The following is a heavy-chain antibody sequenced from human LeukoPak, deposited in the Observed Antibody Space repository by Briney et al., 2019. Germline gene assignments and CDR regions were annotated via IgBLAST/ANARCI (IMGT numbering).Heavy chain of an antibody. CDR2: ISWNSDSI. J-gene: IGHJ4*02. V-gene: IGHV3-9*01. CDR3: IKDAGYSSGWDLFDY. Sequence: HPGGSLRLSCAASGFTFDDYAMHWVRQAPGKGLEWVSGISWNSDSIAYADSVKGRFYISRDNAKSSVYLHMNSLRAEDTALYYCIKDAGYSSGWDLFDYWGQGTLVTVSS. CDR1: GFTFDDYA. D-gene: IGHD6-19*01.